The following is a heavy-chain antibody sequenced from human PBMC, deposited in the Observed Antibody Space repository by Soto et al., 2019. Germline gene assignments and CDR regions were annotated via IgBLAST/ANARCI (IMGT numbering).Heavy chain of an antibody. CDR3: ARHHGPTTSENWFDP. D-gene: IGHD5-12*01. CDR2: ISTYSGDT. V-gene: IGHV1-18*01. J-gene: IGHJ5*02. Sequence: RASVKVSCKASGYTFFTYDISWVRQAPGQGLEWMGWISTYSGDTKYARKFQGRVTMTTDTSTTTAYLELRSLRSDDTAVYYCARHHGPTTSENWFDPWGQGTLVTVSS. CDR1: GYTFFTYD.